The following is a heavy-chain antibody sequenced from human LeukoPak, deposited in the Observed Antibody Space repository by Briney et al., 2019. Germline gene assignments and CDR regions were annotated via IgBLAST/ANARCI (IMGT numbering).Heavy chain of an antibody. D-gene: IGHD5-18*01. CDR1: GGSISSGSYY. CDR2: IYYSGST. J-gene: IGHJ2*01. Sequence: SETLSLTCTVSGGSISSGSYYWSWIRQPPGKGLEWIGSIYYSGSTYYNPSLKSRVTISVDTSKNQFSLKLSSVTAADTAVYYCARGGYSYGPREAWYFDLWGRGTLVTVSS. CDR3: ARGGYSYGPREAWYFDL. V-gene: IGHV4-39*07.